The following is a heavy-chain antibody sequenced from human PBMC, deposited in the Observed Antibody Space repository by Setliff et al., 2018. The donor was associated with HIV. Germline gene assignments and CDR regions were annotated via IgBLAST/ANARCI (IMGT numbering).Heavy chain of an antibody. CDR3: ARIRVAVAGSTYGMDV. D-gene: IGHD6-19*01. CDR1: GFSLSTSGMC. Sequence: SGPTLVNPTPTLTLTCTFSGFSLSTSGMCVSWIRQPPGKALEWLARIDWDDDKYYSTSLKTRLTISKDTSKNQVVLTMTNMDPVDTATYYCARIRVAVAGSTYGMDVWGQGTTVTVSS. J-gene: IGHJ6*02. CDR2: IDWDDDK. V-gene: IGHV2-70*11.